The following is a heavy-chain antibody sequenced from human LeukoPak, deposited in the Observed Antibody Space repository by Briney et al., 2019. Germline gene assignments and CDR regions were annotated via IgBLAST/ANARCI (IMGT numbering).Heavy chain of an antibody. J-gene: IGHJ6*02. CDR2: IYSGGST. D-gene: IGHD2-2*02. CDR3: AREKGYCSSTSCYTPLDYYYYGMDV. Sequence: PGGSLRLSCAASGFTVSSNYMSWVRQAPGKGLEWVSVIYSGGSTYYADSVKGRFTISRDNSKNTLYLQMNSLRAEDTAVYYCAREKGYCSSTSCYTPLDYYYYGMDVWGQGTTVTVSS. CDR1: GFTVSSNY. V-gene: IGHV3-66*01.